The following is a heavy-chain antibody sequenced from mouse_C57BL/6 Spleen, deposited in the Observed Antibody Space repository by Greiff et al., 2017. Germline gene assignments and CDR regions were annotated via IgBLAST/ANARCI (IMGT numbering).Heavy chain of an antibody. CDR3: ARSHYDSYYEGFAY. D-gene: IGHD2-3*01. V-gene: IGHV1-80*01. CDR1: GYAFSSYW. J-gene: IGHJ3*01. Sequence: VQLQESGAELVKPGASVKISCKASGYAFSSYWMNWVKQRPGKGLEWIGQIYPGDGVTNYNGKFKGKATLTADTSSNTAYMQLSSLTSEDSAVYFCARSHYDSYYEGFAYWGQGTLVTVSA. CDR2: IYPGDGVT.